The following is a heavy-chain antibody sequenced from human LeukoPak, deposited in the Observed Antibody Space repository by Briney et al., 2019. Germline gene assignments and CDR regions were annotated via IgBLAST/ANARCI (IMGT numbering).Heavy chain of an antibody. V-gene: IGHV1-2*02. CDR3: ARGDGGNGGIDY. Sequence: ASVKVSCKASGYTFTGYYMHWVRQAPGQGLEWMGWINPNSGDTNYAQNFQGRVTMTRDTSITTAYMELSWLRSDDTAVYYCARGDGGNGGIDYWGQGTLVTVSS. D-gene: IGHD4-23*01. CDR2: INPNSGDT. CDR1: GYTFTGYY. J-gene: IGHJ4*02.